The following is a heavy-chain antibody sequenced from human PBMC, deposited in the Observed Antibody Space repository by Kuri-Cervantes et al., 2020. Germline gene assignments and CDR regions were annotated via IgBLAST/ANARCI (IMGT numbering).Heavy chain of an antibody. J-gene: IGHJ5*02. D-gene: IGHD5-18*01. CDR3: VRGGYSYGNMMFDP. CDR2: IYSTGSA. Sequence: SETLSLTCTVSGGSTSSYYWSWIRQPPGKGLEWIGRIYSTGSADYNPSLKSRVTISVDTSNNKFSLNLGSVTAADTAVYYCVRGGYSYGNMMFDPWGQGTLVTVSS. CDR1: GGSTSSYY. V-gene: IGHV4-4*07.